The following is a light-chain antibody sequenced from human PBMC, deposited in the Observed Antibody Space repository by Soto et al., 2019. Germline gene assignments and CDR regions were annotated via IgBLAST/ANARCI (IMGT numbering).Light chain of an antibody. CDR3: QQLNNYPYT. V-gene: IGKV1-9*01. J-gene: IGKJ2*01. CDR2: AAS. Sequence: DIQLTQSPSFLSASVGDRVTITCRASQGISSYLAWYQQKPGKAPKLLIYAASTLQSGVPSRFSGSGSGTECTLTISSLQPEEFATYYCQQLNNYPYTFGQGTKLEIK. CDR1: QGISSY.